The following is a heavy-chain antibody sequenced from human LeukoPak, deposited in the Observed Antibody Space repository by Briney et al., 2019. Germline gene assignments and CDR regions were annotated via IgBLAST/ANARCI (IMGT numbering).Heavy chain of an antibody. CDR1: GFTFSSYE. V-gene: IGHV3-48*03. D-gene: IGHD3-22*01. J-gene: IGHJ4*02. CDR3: ARVGSSSGYNVYFDY. Sequence: GGSLRLSCAASGFTFSSYEMNWVRQAPGKGLEWVSYISSSGSTIYYADSVKGRFTISRDNAKNSLYLQMNSLRAEDTAVYYCARVGSSSGYNVYFDYWGQGTLVTVSS. CDR2: ISSSGSTI.